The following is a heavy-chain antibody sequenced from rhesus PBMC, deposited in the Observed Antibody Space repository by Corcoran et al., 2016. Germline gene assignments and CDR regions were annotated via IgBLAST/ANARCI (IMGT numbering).Heavy chain of an antibody. J-gene: IGHJ4*01. CDR1: GGSISSSY. Sequence: QLQLQESGPGLVKPSETLSVTCAVSGGSISSSYWSWIRQAPGKGLEWIGYIYGSDSSTNYNPSLKSRVTLSVDTSKNQLSLKLSSVTAADTAVYYCARVSNWNYHFDYWGQGVLVTVSS. CDR2: IYGSDSST. D-gene: IGHD1-26*01. V-gene: IGHV4-169*01. CDR3: ARVSNWNYHFDY.